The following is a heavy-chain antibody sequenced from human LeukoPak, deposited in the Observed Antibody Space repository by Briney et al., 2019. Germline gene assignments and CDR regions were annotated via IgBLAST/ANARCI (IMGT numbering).Heavy chain of an antibody. CDR2: ISFDGSNK. J-gene: IGHJ4*02. V-gene: IGHV3-30*04. Sequence: GGSLRLSCTASVFTFSIYAMHWVRQAPGKGLEWVAVISFDGSNKYYADSVKGRFTISRDNAKNSLYLQMNSLRAEDTALYYCAKDSKRWLQSADFDYWGQGTLVTVSS. CDR1: VFTFSIYA. D-gene: IGHD5-24*01. CDR3: AKDSKRWLQSADFDY.